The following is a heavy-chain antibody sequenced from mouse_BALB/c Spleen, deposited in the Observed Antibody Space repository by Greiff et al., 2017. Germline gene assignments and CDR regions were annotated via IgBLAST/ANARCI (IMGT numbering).Heavy chain of an antibody. D-gene: IGHD6-1*01. V-gene: IGHV5-6*01. Sequence: EVQVVESGGDLVKPGGSLKLSCAASGFTFSSYGMSWVRQTPDKRLEWVATISSGGSYTYYPDSVKGRFTISRDNAKNTLYLQMSSLKSEDTAMYYGASQGGLPSPYYLDYWGQGTTLTVSS. CDR1: GFTFSSYG. CDR3: ASQGGLPSPYYLDY. J-gene: IGHJ2*01. CDR2: ISSGGSYT.